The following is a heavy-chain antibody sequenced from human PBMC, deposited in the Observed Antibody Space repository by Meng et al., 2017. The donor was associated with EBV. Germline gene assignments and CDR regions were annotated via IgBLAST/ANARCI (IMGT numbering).Heavy chain of an antibody. CDR1: GGTFSSYA. Sequence: GQSGVKGNEPGSVGTVSCKASGGTFSSYAISWVRQAPGQGLEWMGGIIPIFGTANYAQKFQGRVTITADKSTSTAYMELSSLRSEDTAVYYCARVATYDYIWGSYRYNYFDYWGQGTLVTVSS. V-gene: IGHV1-69*06. CDR3: ARVATYDYIWGSYRYNYFDY. CDR2: IIPIFGTA. D-gene: IGHD3-16*02. J-gene: IGHJ4*02.